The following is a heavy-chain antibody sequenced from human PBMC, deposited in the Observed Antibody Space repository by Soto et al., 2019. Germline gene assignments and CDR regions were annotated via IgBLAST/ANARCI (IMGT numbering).Heavy chain of an antibody. Sequence: SETLSLTCTVSGGSISSGGYYWSWIRQHPGKGLGWIGYIYYSGSTYYNPSLKSRVTISVDTSKNQFSLKLSSVTAADTAVYYCARGAWFGELLGSDYYYYMDVWGKGTTVTVSS. CDR3: ARGAWFGELLGSDYYYYMDV. V-gene: IGHV4-31*03. J-gene: IGHJ6*03. CDR2: IYYSGST. CDR1: GGSISSGGYY. D-gene: IGHD3-10*01.